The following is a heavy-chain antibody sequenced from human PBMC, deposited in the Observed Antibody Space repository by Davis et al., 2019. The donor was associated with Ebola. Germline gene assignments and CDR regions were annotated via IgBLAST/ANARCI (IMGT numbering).Heavy chain of an antibody. CDR3: ARRDGSSGWYNYYGMDV. Sequence: SETLSLTCTVSGGSISSYYWGWIRQPPGKGLEWIGSIYYSGSTYYNPSLKSRVTISVDTSKNQFSLKLSSVTAADTAVYYCARRDGSSGWYNYYGMDVWGQGTTVTVSS. J-gene: IGHJ6*02. CDR2: IYYSGST. CDR1: GGSISSYY. D-gene: IGHD6-19*01. V-gene: IGHV4-39*07.